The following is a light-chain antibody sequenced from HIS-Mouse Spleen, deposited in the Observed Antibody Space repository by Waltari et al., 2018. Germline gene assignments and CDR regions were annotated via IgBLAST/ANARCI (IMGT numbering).Light chain of an antibody. CDR2: EVS. V-gene: IGLV2-14*01. J-gene: IGLJ3*02. CDR3: SSYTSSSTWV. Sequence: QSALTQPASASGSPGPSITISCTGTSSHVGGYNYVSWYLQHPGKAPNLMIYEVSNRPSGVSNRFSGSKSGSTASLTISGLQAEDEADYYCSSYTSSSTWVFGGGTKLTVL. CDR1: SSHVGGYNY.